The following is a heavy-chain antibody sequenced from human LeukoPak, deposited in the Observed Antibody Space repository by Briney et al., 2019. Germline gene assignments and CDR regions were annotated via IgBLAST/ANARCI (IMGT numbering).Heavy chain of an antibody. CDR2: IYPGDSDT. CDR1: GYSFTSYW. CDR3: ARFQYQRSSCAFDI. V-gene: IGHV5-51*01. D-gene: IGHD2-2*01. J-gene: IGHJ3*02. Sequence: GESLKLSCKGSGYSFTSYWIGWVRHMPGKGLEWMGIIYPGDSDTRYSPSFQGQVTISADKSISTAYLQWSSLKASDTAMYYCARFQYQRSSCAFDIWGQGTMVTVSS.